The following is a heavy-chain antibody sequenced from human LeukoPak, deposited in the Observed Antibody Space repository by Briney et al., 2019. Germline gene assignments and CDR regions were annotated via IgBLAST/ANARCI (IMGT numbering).Heavy chain of an antibody. J-gene: IGHJ4*02. CDR1: GFTVSSNY. V-gene: IGHV3-53*01. CDR2: LYSGGST. CDR3: ATDRFGEPTK. Sequence: PGGSLRLSFAASGFTVSSNYMSWVRQAPGKGLEWVPVLYSGGSTYYADSVRGRFTISSDKSKKTLFLQMNSLKVEDTAVYYCATDRFGEPTKWGQGTLVTVSS. D-gene: IGHD3-16*01.